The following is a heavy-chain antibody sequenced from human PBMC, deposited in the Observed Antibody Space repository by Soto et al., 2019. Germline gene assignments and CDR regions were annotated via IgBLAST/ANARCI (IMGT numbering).Heavy chain of an antibody. CDR3: ASHTDYDFWSGYSYNWFDH. CDR2: IIPIFGTA. D-gene: IGHD3-3*01. Sequence: ASVKVSCKASGGTFSSYAISWVRQAPGQGLEWMGGIIPIFGTANYAQKFQGRVTITADESTSTAYMELSSLRSEDTAVYYCASHTDYDFWSGYSYNWFDHWGQGTLVTVSS. V-gene: IGHV1-69*13. J-gene: IGHJ5*02. CDR1: GGTFSSYA.